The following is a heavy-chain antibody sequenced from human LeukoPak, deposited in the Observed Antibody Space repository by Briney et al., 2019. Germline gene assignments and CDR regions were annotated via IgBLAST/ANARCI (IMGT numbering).Heavy chain of an antibody. J-gene: IGHJ5*02. CDR3: TRGWRDYYDSSGYYNWFDP. CDR2: ISSKAYGGTT. V-gene: IGHV3-49*03. Sequence: GGSLRLSCTASGFTFGDYAMSWFRQARGKGLEGGGFISSKAYGGTTEYAAAVKGRCTVSRDDSQSISYVQMNSLKTEDTAVYYCTRGWRDYYDSSGYYNWFDPWGQGTLVTVSS. D-gene: IGHD3-22*01. CDR1: GFTFGDYA.